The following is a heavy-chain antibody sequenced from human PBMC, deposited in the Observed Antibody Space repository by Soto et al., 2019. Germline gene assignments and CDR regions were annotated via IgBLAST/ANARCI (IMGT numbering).Heavy chain of an antibody. CDR3: ARVSGYYYYGMDV. Sequence: ASVKVSCKASGGTFSSYAISWVRQAPGQGLEWMGIINPSGGSTSYAQKFQGRVTMTRDTSTSTVYMELSSLRSEDTAVYYCARVSGYYYYGMDVWGQGTTVTVSS. CDR1: GGTFSSYA. CDR2: INPSGGST. V-gene: IGHV1-46*01. D-gene: IGHD6-25*01. J-gene: IGHJ6*02.